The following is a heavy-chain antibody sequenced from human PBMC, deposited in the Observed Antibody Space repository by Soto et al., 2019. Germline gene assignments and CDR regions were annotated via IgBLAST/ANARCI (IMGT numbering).Heavy chain of an antibody. D-gene: IGHD3-3*01. CDR3: ARTSGYYFYDY. CDR1: GYTFTSYY. CDR2: INAGNGNT. Sequence: GASVKVSCKASGYTFTSYYMHWVRQAPGQGLEWMGWINAGNGNTKYSQKFQGRVTITRDTSASTAYMELSSLRSEDTAVYYCARTSGYYFYDYWGQGTLVTVSS. V-gene: IGHV1-3*01. J-gene: IGHJ4*02.